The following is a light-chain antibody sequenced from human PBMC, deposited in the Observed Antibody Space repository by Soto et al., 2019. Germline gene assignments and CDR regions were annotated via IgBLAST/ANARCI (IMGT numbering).Light chain of an antibody. J-gene: IGKJ1*01. CDR3: QQYGSSLTWT. V-gene: IGKV3-20*01. Sequence: EIVLTQSPGTLSLSPGERATLSFRASQSVSNNYLAWYQKKPGQAPRLLIYGASSRAAGIPDRFSGSGSGTDFTLTISGLEPEDFAVYYCQQYGSSLTWTFGQGTKVDI. CDR2: GAS. CDR1: QSVSNNY.